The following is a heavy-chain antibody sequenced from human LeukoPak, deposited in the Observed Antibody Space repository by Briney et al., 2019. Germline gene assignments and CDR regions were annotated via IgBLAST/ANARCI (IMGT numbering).Heavy chain of an antibody. V-gene: IGHV1-2*02. CDR1: GYTFTGYY. D-gene: IGHD3-10*01. CDR3: ARDSVDGSGTYYSDSPDY. Sequence: ASVKVSCKASGYTFTGYYMHWVRQAPGQGLEWRGWINPNSGGTNYAQKFQGRVTMTRDTSISTAYMELSRLRSDDTAVYYCARDSVDGSGTYYSDSPDYWGQGTLVTVSS. J-gene: IGHJ4*02. CDR2: INPNSGGT.